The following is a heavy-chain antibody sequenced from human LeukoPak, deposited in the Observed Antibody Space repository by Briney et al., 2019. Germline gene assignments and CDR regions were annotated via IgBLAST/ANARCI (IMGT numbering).Heavy chain of an antibody. J-gene: IGHJ6*02. V-gene: IGHV3-15*07. CDR1: GFTFSNTW. D-gene: IGHD2-15*01. Sequence: GGSLRLSCAASGFTFSNTWMNWVRQAPGKGLEWVGRIRTKTDGGTTDYAVPVKGRFTISRENAKNSLYLQMNSLRAEDTAVYYCARDHSAGGMDVWGQGTTVTVSS. CDR2: IRTKTDGGTT. CDR3: ARDHSAGGMDV.